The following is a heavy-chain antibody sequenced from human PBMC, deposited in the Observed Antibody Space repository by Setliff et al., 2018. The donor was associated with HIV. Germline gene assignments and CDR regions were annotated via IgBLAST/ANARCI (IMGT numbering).Heavy chain of an antibody. J-gene: IGHJ4*02. CDR3: AVRVYGPIEY. CDR2: INQSGST. CDR1: SAPFSDYY. V-gene: IGHV4-34*01. Sequence: SETLSLTCAAYSAPFSDYYRGWIRQAPGKGLEWIGEINQSGSTNYNSSLRSRVAMSINLSKNQFSLKLTSVTAADTAVYYCAVRVYGPIEYWGQGDQVTAPQ. D-gene: IGHD4-17*01.